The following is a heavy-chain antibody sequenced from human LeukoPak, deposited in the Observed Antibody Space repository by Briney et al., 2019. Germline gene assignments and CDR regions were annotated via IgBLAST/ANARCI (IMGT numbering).Heavy chain of an antibody. J-gene: IGHJ4*02. Sequence: GGSLRLSCAASGFTFSSYAMHWVRQAPGKGLEWVAVISYDGSNKYYADSVKGRFTISRDNSKNTLYLQMNSLRAEDTAVYYCAKDFGGSEYYDILTGYIGVWGQGTLVTVSS. CDR1: GFTFSSYA. CDR3: AKDFGGSEYYDILTGYIGV. V-gene: IGHV3-30*04. D-gene: IGHD3-9*01. CDR2: ISYDGSNK.